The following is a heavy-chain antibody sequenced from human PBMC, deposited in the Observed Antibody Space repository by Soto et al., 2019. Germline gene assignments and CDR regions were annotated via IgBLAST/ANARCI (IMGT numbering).Heavy chain of an antibody. CDR1: GFTFSSYA. CDR3: AKGRGNYYDSSGYPFDY. J-gene: IGHJ4*02. V-gene: IGHV3-23*01. D-gene: IGHD3-22*01. CDR2: ISGSGGST. Sequence: GGSLRLSGAASGFTFSSYAMSWVRQAPGKGLEWVSAISGSGGSTYYADSVKGRFTISRDNSKNTLYLQMNSLRAEDTAVYYCAKGRGNYYDSSGYPFDYWGQGTLVTVSS.